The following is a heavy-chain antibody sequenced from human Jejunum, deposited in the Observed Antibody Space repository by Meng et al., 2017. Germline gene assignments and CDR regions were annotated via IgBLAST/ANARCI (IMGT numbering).Heavy chain of an antibody. CDR3: ARGGFSSSPFDY. CDR2: INAGSGNT. CDR1: GYTFTSYA. J-gene: IGHJ4*02. V-gene: IGHV1-3*01. D-gene: IGHD6-6*01. Sequence: ASVKVSCKASGYTFTSYAIHWVRQAPGQGLEWMGWINAGSGNTKYSQKFQGRVTITRDTSATTAYMELSRLRSEDTAVYYCARGGFSSSPFDYWGQGTLVTVSS.